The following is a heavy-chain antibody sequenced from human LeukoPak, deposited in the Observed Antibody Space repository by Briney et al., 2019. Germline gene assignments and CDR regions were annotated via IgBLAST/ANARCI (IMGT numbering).Heavy chain of an antibody. V-gene: IGHV1-18*01. CDR3: ARGEYGGGWYARGFFDY. CDR1: GYSFTSYG. Sequence: ASVTVSFKASGYSFTSYGISRVRQAPGQGLEWTGWISTHNGNTNYAQKLQGRVTMTIDTSTSTAYMDLTSLRSDDTAVYYCARGEYGGGWYARGFFDYWGQGTLVTVSS. D-gene: IGHD6-19*01. CDR2: ISTHNGNT. J-gene: IGHJ4*02.